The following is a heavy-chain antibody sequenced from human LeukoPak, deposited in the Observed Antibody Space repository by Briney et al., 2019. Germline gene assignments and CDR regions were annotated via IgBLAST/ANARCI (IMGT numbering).Heavy chain of an antibody. Sequence: PTETLSLTCAVSGGSISSGGYSWSWIRQPPGKGLEWIGYIYHSGSTYYNPSLKSRVTISVDRSKNQFSLKLSSVTAADTAVYYCARESKSDSSGFDPWGQGTLVTVSS. CDR1: GGSISSGGYS. D-gene: IGHD3-22*01. CDR3: ARESKSDSSGFDP. CDR2: IYHSGST. J-gene: IGHJ5*02. V-gene: IGHV4-30-2*01.